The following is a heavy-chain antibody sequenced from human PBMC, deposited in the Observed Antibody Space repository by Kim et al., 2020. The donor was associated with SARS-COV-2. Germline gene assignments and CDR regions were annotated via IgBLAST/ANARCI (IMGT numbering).Heavy chain of an antibody. J-gene: IGHJ4*02. Sequence: SLKSRVTISVGTSKNQFSLKLSSVTAADTAVYYCARGGLVVTATEYYFDYWGQGTLVTVSS. D-gene: IGHD2-21*02. CDR3: ARGGLVVTATEYYFDY. V-gene: IGHV4-59*09.